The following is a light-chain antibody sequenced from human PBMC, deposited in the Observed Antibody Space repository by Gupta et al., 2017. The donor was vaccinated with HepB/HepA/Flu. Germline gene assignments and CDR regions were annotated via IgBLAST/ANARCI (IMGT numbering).Light chain of an antibody. J-gene: IGKJ4*02. CDR2: KAS. CDR3: QTYSSYPTT. V-gene: IGKV1-5*03. Sequence: DLPMTKSPSTLSASVGDRVTITCRASQSMSSLLAWYQQQPGKAPKLLIDKASSLESVVPSLFSGSGAGKVCMPTSSSLQPDYVATYYGQTYSSYPTTFGEGTKVEIK. CDR1: QSMSSL.